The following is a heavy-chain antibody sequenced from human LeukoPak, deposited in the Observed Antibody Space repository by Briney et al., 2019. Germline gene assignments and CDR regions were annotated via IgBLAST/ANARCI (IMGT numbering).Heavy chain of an antibody. Sequence: GGSLRLSCGASGFTFSSYSKNWVRQAPGKGLEWVSSISSSSSYIYYADSVKGRFTISRDNAKNSLYLQMNSLRAEDTAVYYCAREELELRNGFDYWGQGTLVTVSS. CDR2: ISSSSSYI. D-gene: IGHD1-7*01. J-gene: IGHJ4*02. CDR3: AREELELRNGFDY. CDR1: GFTFSSYS. V-gene: IGHV3-21*01.